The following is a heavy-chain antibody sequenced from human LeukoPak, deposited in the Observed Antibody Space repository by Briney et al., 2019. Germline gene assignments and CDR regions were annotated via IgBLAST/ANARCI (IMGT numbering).Heavy chain of an antibody. V-gene: IGHV3-74*03. J-gene: IGHJ4*02. Sequence: GGSLRLSCVASGFSFSNYWMHWVRQPPGKGLVWVSRINTDGDNIQYADSVKGRFIISRDNAKNTLYLQMNSLRAEDTAVYYCGRVIVGAPGSHYWGQGTLVPVSS. CDR2: INTDGDNI. CDR1: GFSFSNYW. D-gene: IGHD1-26*01. CDR3: GRVIVGAPGSHY.